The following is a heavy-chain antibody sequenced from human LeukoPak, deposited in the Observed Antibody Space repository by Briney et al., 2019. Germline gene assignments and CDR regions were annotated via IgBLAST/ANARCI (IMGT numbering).Heavy chain of an antibody. CDR2: IGTAGDT. D-gene: IGHD5-12*01. Sequence: GGSLRLSCAASGFTFSSYDMHWVRQATGKGLEWVSAIGTAGDTYYPGSVKGRFTISRENAKNSLYLQMNGLRAGDTAVYYCARASYGGYELDYWGQGTLVTVSS. CDR1: GFTFSSYD. J-gene: IGHJ4*02. CDR3: ARASYGGYELDY. V-gene: IGHV3-13*01.